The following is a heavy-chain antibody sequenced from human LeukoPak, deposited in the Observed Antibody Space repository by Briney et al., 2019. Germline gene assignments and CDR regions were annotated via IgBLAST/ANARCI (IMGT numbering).Heavy chain of an antibody. V-gene: IGHV3-48*01. Sequence: PGGSLRLSCAASGFTFSSYSMNWVRQAPGKGLEWVSYISSSSSTIYYADSVKGRFTISRDNAKNSLYLQMNSLRAEDTAVYYCARGYGAAQWLDAFDIWGQGTMVTVSS. J-gene: IGHJ3*02. CDR1: GFTFSSYS. CDR2: ISSSSSTI. CDR3: ARGYGAAQWLDAFDI. D-gene: IGHD6-19*01.